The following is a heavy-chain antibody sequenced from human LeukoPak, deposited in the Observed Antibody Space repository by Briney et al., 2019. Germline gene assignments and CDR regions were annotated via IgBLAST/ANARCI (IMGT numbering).Heavy chain of an antibody. CDR2: INHSGST. J-gene: IGHJ5*02. CDR3: ARGRRRVITTWFDL. Sequence: SETLSLTCAVYGGSLSGYYWSWIRQPPGKGLEWIGEINHSGSTNYNPPLKSRVTISVDTSKNQFSLKLSSVTAADTAVYYCARGRRRVITTWFDLWGQGTLVTVSS. V-gene: IGHV4-34*01. CDR1: GGSLSGYY. D-gene: IGHD3-22*01.